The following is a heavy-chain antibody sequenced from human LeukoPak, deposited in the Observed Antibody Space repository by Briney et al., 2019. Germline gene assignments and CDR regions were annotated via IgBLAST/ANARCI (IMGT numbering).Heavy chain of an antibody. J-gene: IGHJ4*02. CDR3: ARESYYYDSSGYYSRKPFDY. CDR1: GFTFSSYA. D-gene: IGHD3-22*01. V-gene: IGHV3-30*04. Sequence: GRSLRLSCAASGFTFSSYAMHWVRQAPDKGLEWVAVISDDGSNKYYADSVKGRFTISRDNSKNTLYLQMNSLRAEDTAVYYCARESYYYDSSGYYSRKPFDYWGQGTLVTVSS. CDR2: ISDDGSNK.